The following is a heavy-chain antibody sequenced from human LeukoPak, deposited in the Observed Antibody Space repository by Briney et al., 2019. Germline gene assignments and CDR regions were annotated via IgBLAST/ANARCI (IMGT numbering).Heavy chain of an antibody. CDR3: ASPIAARTYYYGMDV. V-gene: IGHV3-21*01. D-gene: IGHD6-6*01. J-gene: IGHJ6*02. Sequence: PGGSLRLSCAASGFTFSSYSMNWVRQAPGKGLEWVSSISSGSSYIYYADSVKGRSTISRDNAKNSLYLQMNSLRAEDTAVYYCASPIAARTYYYGMDVWGQGTTVTVSS. CDR2: ISSGSSYI. CDR1: GFTFSSYS.